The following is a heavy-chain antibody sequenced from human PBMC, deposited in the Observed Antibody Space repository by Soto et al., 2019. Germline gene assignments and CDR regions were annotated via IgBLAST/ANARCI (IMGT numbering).Heavy chain of an antibody. CDR3: ARIPVEMATIWYFDL. Sequence: ASVKVSCKASGGTFNSYTISWVRQAPGQGLEWMGRIIPILGIANYAQKFQGRVTITADKSTSTAYMELSSLRSEDTAVYYCARIPVEMATIWYFDLWGRGTLVTVSS. CDR1: GGTFNSYT. D-gene: IGHD5-12*01. V-gene: IGHV1-69*02. J-gene: IGHJ2*01. CDR2: IIPILGIA.